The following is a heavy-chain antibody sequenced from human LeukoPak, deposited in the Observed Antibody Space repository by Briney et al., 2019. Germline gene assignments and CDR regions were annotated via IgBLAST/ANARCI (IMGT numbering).Heavy chain of an antibody. CDR2: INHSGGT. CDR3: ARGRWLRLIDY. Sequence: SETLSLTCAVYGGSFNGYSWSWIRQPPGKGLEWIGEINHSGGTNYNPSLKSRVTISVDTSKNQFSLKLRSVTAADTAVYYCARGRWLRLIDYWGQGTLVTVSS. D-gene: IGHD5-12*01. V-gene: IGHV4-34*01. CDR1: GGSFNGYS. J-gene: IGHJ4*02.